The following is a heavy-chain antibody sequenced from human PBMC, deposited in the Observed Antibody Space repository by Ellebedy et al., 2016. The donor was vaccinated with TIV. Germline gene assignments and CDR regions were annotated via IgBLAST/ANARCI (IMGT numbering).Heavy chain of an antibody. CDR3: ARRDTS. V-gene: IGHV3-21*06. D-gene: IGHD5-18*01. J-gene: IGHJ5*02. CDR1: GFAFGGHT. CDR2: ISSRSNYI. Sequence: GGSLRLSCAASGFAFGGHTMNWVRQAPGKGLEWVSAISSRSNYIYYADSVRGRFTISRDNAKNSLYLQMNSLRADDTAVYYCARRDTSWGQGTLVTVSS.